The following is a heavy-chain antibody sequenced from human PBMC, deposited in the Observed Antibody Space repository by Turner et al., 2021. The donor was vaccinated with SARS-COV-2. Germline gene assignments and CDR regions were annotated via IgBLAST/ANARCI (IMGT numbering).Heavy chain of an antibody. CDR1: GGSISSSSFY. V-gene: IGHV4-39*01. CDR3: AGEVVVLAATHYGMDV. CDR2: IYDSGST. Sequence: QLQLQESVPGLVKPSETLSLTCTVSGGSISSSSFYWGWIRQPPGKGLEWIGNIYDSGSTYYNPSLKSRVTISVDTSKNQFSLRLSSVTAADTAVYYCAGEVVVLAATHYGMDVWGQGTTVTVSS. J-gene: IGHJ6*02. D-gene: IGHD2-15*01.